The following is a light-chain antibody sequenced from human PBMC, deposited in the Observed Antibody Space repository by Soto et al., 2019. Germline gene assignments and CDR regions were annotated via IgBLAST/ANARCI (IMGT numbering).Light chain of an antibody. Sequence: QSALPQPASVSGSPGQSITISCTGTSSDVGGYNYVSWYQQHPGKAPKLMIYDVSNRPSGVSNRFSGSKSGNTASLTISGLQAEDEADYYCSSYTSSSTLNYVFGTGTKAPS. V-gene: IGLV2-14*01. CDR3: SSYTSSSTLNYV. CDR1: SSDVGGYNY. CDR2: DVS. J-gene: IGLJ1*01.